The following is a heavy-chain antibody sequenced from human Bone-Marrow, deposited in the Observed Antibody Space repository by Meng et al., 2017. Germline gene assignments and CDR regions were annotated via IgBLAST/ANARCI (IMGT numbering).Heavy chain of an antibody. CDR3: TWDDKAVSDY. CDR1: GFSFSDSY. Sequence: GRWVWSGAGLVKPGGYMPLSGADSGFSFSDSYIGWIRQARGKWLEWVVRIMSNTDGGTEEYAAPVTGRLTISRDDSQSTLYLQMSGLRIDDTGVHYCTWDDKAVSDYWGQGTLVTVSS. V-gene: IGHV3-15*01. J-gene: IGHJ4*02. D-gene: IGHD3-9*01. CDR2: IMSNTDGGTE.